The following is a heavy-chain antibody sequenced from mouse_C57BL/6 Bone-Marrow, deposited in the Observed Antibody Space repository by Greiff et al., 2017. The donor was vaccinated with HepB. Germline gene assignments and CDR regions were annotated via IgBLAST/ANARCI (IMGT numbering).Heavy chain of an antibody. CDR1: GFTFSDFY. J-gene: IGHJ1*03. D-gene: IGHD1-1*01. CDR3: ARDAPTTVVSYWYFDV. V-gene: IGHV7-1*01. Sequence: EVNVVESGGGLVQSGRSLRLSCATSGFTFSDFYMEWVRQAPGKGLEWIAASRNKANDYTTEYSASVKGRFIVSRDTSQSILYLQMNALRAEDTAIYYCARDAPTTVVSYWYFDVWGTGTTVTVSS. CDR2: SRNKANDYTT.